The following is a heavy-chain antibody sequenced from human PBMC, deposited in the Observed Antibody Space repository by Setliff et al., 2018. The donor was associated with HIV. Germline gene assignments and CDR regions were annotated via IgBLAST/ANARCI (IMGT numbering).Heavy chain of an antibody. Sequence: SETLSLTCTVSGGSISGHYWSWIRQPPGKGLEWIGYMYYSGSTNYNPSLKSRVTISVDTSKNQFSLKLSSMTAADTAVYYCARDIALSGSGWFFDYWGQGTLVTVS. CDR2: MYYSGST. J-gene: IGHJ4*02. CDR1: GGSISGHY. V-gene: IGHV4-59*11. D-gene: IGHD6-19*01. CDR3: ARDIALSGSGWFFDY.